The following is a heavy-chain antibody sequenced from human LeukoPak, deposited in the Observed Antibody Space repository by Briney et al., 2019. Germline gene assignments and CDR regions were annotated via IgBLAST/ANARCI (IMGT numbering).Heavy chain of an antibody. Sequence: SETLSLTCTVSGGSISSSSYYWGWIRQPPGKGLEWIGYIYYSGSTNYNPSLKSRVTISVDTSKNQFSLKLSSVTAADTAVYYCARGFVGYYDSSGYYIDYWGQGTLVTVSS. CDR1: GGSISSSSYY. CDR2: IYYSGST. CDR3: ARGFVGYYDSSGYYIDY. D-gene: IGHD3-22*01. V-gene: IGHV4-61*05. J-gene: IGHJ4*02.